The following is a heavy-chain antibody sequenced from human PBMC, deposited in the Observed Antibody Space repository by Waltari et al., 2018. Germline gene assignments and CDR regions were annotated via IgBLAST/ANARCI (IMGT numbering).Heavy chain of an antibody. CDR1: GYTFTTSA. CDR3: ARPFFDILTGYVPNYYYYMDV. D-gene: IGHD3-9*01. Sequence: QVHLVQSGSELKKPGASVKVSCKASGYTFTTSAINWVRQAPGQGLEWMGWIGTNSGNPTYAQGFTGRFVFSLDTSVSTTYLEISNLKAEDTAIYYCARPFFDILTGYVPNYYYYMDVWGKGTTVTVSS. J-gene: IGHJ6*03. V-gene: IGHV7-4-1*02. CDR2: IGTNSGNP.